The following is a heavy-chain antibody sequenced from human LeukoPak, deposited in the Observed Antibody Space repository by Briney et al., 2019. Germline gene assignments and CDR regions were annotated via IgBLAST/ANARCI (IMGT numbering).Heavy chain of an antibody. CDR1: GGSIRSHY. J-gene: IGHJ4*02. D-gene: IGHD5-18*01. CDR3: ARGPGTAMGTRYPLDY. V-gene: IGHV4-59*11. Sequence: SETLSLTCTVSGGSIRSHYWSWIRQPPGKGLEWIGYIYYSGSTNYNPSLKSRVTISVDTSKNQFSLKLSSVTAADTAVYYCARGPGTAMGTRYPLDYWGQGTLVTVSS. CDR2: IYYSGST.